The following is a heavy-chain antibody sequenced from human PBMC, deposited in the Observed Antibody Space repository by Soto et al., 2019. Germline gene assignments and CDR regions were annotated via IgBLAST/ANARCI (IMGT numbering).Heavy chain of an antibody. CDR3: AMSSGYSSGWYDF. D-gene: IGHD6-19*01. J-gene: IGHJ4*02. CDR2: INAGNGNT. Sequence: ASVKVSCKASGYTFTSYAMHWVRQAPGQRLEWMGWINAGNGNTKYSQKFQGRVTITRDTSASTAYMELGSLRSEDTAVYYCAMSSGYSSGWYDFWGQGTLVTVSS. V-gene: IGHV1-3*01. CDR1: GYTFTSYA.